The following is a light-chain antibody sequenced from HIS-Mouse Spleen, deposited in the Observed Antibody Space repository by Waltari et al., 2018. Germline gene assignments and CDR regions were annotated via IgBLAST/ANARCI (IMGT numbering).Light chain of an antibody. CDR3: QQYYSTPRT. Sequence: DIVMTHELDSLALSLGERAAINCTPRQSVLCSSNNKNDLAWSQHNPGQPPKLLIYWASTRESGVPDRFSGSGSGTDFTLTMSSLKAEDVAVYYCQQYYSTPRTFGQGTKLEIK. V-gene: IGKV4-1*01. J-gene: IGKJ2*01. CDR2: WAS. CDR1: QSVLCSSNNKND.